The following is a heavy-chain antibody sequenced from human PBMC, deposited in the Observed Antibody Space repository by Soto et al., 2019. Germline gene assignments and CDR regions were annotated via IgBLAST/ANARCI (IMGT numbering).Heavy chain of an antibody. J-gene: IGHJ4*02. CDR3: ARGRYGDY. CDR2: ISAHNGNT. Sequence: QVHLVQSGAEVKKPGASVKVSCKASGYTFTSYGITWVRQAPGQGLEWMGWISAHNGNTGYAQKLQGRVIVTRDTSTSTAYMELRSLISADTGVYYCARGRYGDYWGQGALVTVSS. CDR1: GYTFTSYG. D-gene: IGHD1-1*01. V-gene: IGHV1-18*01.